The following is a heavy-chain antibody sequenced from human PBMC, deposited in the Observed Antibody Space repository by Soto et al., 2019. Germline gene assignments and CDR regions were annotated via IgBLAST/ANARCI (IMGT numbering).Heavy chain of an antibody. V-gene: IGHV4-34*01. CDR1: GGSFSGYY. D-gene: IGHD6-13*01. Sequence: SETLSLTCAVYGGSFSGYYWSWIRQPPGKGLEWIGEINHSGSTNYNPSLKSRVTISVDTSKNQFSLKLSSVTAADTAVYYCAREIWRGSSWSLTDAFDIWGQGTMVTVSS. CDR2: INHSGST. CDR3: AREIWRGSSWSLTDAFDI. J-gene: IGHJ3*02.